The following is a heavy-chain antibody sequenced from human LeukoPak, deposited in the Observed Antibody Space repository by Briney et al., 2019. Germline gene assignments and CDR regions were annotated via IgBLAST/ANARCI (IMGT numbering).Heavy chain of an antibody. CDR3: ARGVWFGESLGSGADY. D-gene: IGHD3-10*01. CDR1: GFAFSHYW. Sequence: GGSLRLSCAASGFAFSHYWMNWVRQAPGKGLEWVANIKEDGSEKKYADSVKGRFTISRDNAEKSLYLQMASLRVEDTAVYYCARGVWFGESLGSGADYWGQGTLVTVSS. J-gene: IGHJ4*02. V-gene: IGHV3-7*01. CDR2: IKEDGSEK.